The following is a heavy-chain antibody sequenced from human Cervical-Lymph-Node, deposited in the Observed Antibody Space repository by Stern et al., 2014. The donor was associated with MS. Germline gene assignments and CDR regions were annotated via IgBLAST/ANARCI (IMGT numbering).Heavy chain of an antibody. V-gene: IGHV1-69*01. Sequence: VQLVESGAEVKKPGSSVKVSCKASGDTFSNFNIGWVRQAPGQGPEWLGGIPPLFGAAYYAQKFQGRVPFTADESTSTTYMELSGLRSADTAIYYCARHQGGIAAYWGQGTLVTVSS. CDR1: GDTFSNFN. J-gene: IGHJ4*02. CDR3: ARHQGGIAAY. CDR2: IPPLFGAA. D-gene: IGHD6-13*01.